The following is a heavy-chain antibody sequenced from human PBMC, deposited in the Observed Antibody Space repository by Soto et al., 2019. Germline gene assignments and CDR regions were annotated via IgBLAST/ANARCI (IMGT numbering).Heavy chain of an antibody. CDR3: AKHYVGEGGCRGASCPLYFDD. CDR1: RFTFSRYA. J-gene: IGHJ4*02. Sequence: PGGSLRLSCAASRFTFSRYAMSWVRQAPGRGLEWLSAISGSDFGTLYADSVKGRFSISRDNSESTLYLHMNGLRAEDTAVYYCAKHYVGEGGCRGASCPLYFDDWGQGTRVTVSS. V-gene: IGHV3-23*01. CDR2: ISGSDFGT. D-gene: IGHD2-15*01.